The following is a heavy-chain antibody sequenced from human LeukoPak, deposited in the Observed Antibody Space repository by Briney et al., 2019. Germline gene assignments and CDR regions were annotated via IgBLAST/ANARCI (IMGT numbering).Heavy chain of an antibody. CDR2: ISGSGGST. V-gene: IGHV3-23*01. Sequence: GGSLRLSCAASGFTFSSYAMGWVRQAPGKGLEWVSAISGSGGSTYYADSVKGRFTISRDNSKNTLYLQMNSLRAEDTAVYYCAKEPYYYDSSGPFDYWGQGTLVTVSS. CDR1: GFTFSSYA. J-gene: IGHJ4*02. D-gene: IGHD3-22*01. CDR3: AKEPYYYDSSGPFDY.